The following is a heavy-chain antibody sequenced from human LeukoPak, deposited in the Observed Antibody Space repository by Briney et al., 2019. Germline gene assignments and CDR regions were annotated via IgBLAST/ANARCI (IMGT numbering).Heavy chain of an antibody. V-gene: IGHV4-59*11. Sequence: SETLSLTCTVSGDSISSHSWSWLRQPPGRELEWIGNIYYSGITNYNPSLKSRVTISVDTSKNQFSLRLSSVTAADTAVYYCAREVDNSARWFDPWGQGTLVTVSS. CDR1: GDSISSHS. D-gene: IGHD6-25*01. CDR2: IYYSGIT. CDR3: AREVDNSARWFDP. J-gene: IGHJ5*02.